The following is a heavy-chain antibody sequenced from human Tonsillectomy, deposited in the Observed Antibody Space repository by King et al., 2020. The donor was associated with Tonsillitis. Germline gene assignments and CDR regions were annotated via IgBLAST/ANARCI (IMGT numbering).Heavy chain of an antibody. CDR3: SMRPPPHGDYTLDY. Sequence: VQLVESGGGLVQPGGSLRLSCAASGFSFSDAWMNWVRQAPGKGLEWVGRIKSKSNDGTTDYAAPVKGRFTISRDDSKNTIYLQMSSLTTDDTAIYYCSMRPPPHGDYTLDYWGQGTLVTVSS. D-gene: IGHD4-17*01. CDR1: GFSFSDAW. J-gene: IGHJ4*02. V-gene: IGHV3-15*01. CDR2: IKSKSNDGTT.